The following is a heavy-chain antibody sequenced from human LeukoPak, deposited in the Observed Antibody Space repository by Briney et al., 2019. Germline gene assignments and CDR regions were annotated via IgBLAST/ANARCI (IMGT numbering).Heavy chain of an antibody. CDR1: GFTFSSYA. J-gene: IGHJ4*02. V-gene: IGHV3-23*01. CDR2: ISGSGGST. CDR3: TTMYYYDSSAYNPFDY. D-gene: IGHD3-22*01. Sequence: GALRLSCAASGFTFSSYAMSWVRQAPGKGLEWVSAISGSGGSTYYADSVKGRFTISRDNSKNTLYLQMNSLKTEDTAVYYCTTMYYYDSSAYNPFDYWGQGTLVTVSS.